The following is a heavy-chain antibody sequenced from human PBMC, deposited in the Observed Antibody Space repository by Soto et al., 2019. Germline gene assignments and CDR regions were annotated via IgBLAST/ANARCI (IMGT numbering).Heavy chain of an antibody. CDR1: GDSLRRGFHH. J-gene: IGHJ4*02. CDR2: IDTNGDT. V-gene: IGHV4-31*03. CDR3: ARGTVYYCPNDKCGFFFAH. D-gene: IGHD2-8*01. Sequence: QVQLQESGSGLLKPSQTLSLDCSVSGDSLRRGFHHWSWIRQTPGKGLQLIGYIDTNGDTPYDPSLRNRLNMSIVTTESRFALKVTSVTAADTAVYYCARGTVYYCPNDKCGFFFAHWGQGALVTVTS.